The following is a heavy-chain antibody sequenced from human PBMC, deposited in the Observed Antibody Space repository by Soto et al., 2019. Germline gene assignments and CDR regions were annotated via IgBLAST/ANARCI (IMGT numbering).Heavy chain of an antibody. J-gene: IGHJ3*02. V-gene: IGHV3-23*01. CDR1: GFTFSSYA. CDR3: AKVAGDIVGLVAAAFDI. Sequence: GGTLSLSCAASGFTFSSYAMSWVRQAPGKGLEWVSAISGSGGSTYYADSVKGRFTISRDNSKNTLYLQMNSLRSEDTAVYYCAKVAGDIVGLVAAAFDIWGQGTMVTVSS. D-gene: IGHD2-15*01. CDR2: ISGSGGST.